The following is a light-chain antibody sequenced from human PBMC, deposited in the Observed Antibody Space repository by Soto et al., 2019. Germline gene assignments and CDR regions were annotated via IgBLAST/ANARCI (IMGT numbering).Light chain of an antibody. CDR1: SSDVGGYGY. Sequence: QSVLTQPASVYGSPGQSITISCTGTSSDVGGYGYVSRYQQHPGKAPTLIIYEVTNRSSGTSSRFSGSKSGNTASLTISGLQAGDEADYYCNSYTRSSSSGFGTGTKVTVL. J-gene: IGLJ1*01. CDR3: NSYTRSSSSG. CDR2: EVT. V-gene: IGLV2-14*01.